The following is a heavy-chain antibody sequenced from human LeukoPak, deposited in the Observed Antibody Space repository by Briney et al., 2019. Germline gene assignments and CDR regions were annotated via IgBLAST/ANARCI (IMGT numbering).Heavy chain of an antibody. CDR2: ISSSSRFI. J-gene: IGHJ4*02. CDR3: ARDRGPIVVVTAFDY. CDR1: GISFSNYS. Sequence: PGGSLRLSCAASGISFSNYSMNWVRQAPGKGLEWVSLISSSSRFIYYGDSVKGRFTISRDNAKKSLYLQMNSLRAEDTAVYYCARDRGPIVVVTAFDYWGQGTLVTVSS. V-gene: IGHV3-21*01. D-gene: IGHD2-21*02.